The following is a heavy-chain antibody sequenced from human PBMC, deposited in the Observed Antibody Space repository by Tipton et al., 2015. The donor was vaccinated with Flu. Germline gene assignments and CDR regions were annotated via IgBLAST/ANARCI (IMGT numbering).Heavy chain of an antibody. J-gene: IGHJ5*02. D-gene: IGHD2/OR15-2a*01. CDR2: IHYSGST. CDR1: GGSISYYY. V-gene: IGHV4-59*12. CDR3: AREFSGWFDP. Sequence: TLSLTCSVSGGSISYYYWNWIRQPPGKGLEYIGYIHYSGSTKSNPSLKSRVTISLDTSKNRFSLKLSPVTAADTAVYYCAREFSGWFDPWGQGTLVTVSS.